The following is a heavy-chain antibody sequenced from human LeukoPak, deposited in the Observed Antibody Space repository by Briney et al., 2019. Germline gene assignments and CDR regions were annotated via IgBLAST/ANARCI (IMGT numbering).Heavy chain of an antibody. CDR1: GYRFTDYW. CDR3: ARYRGDYVSLPSPFDY. CDR2: ISPDDSDT. V-gene: IGHV5-51*01. J-gene: IGHJ4*02. Sequence: GESLKVSCKGSGYRFTDYWIGWVRQMPGKGLEWMGIISPDDSDTRYSPSFQGQVTISADESISTAFLQWSSLKASDTAMYYCARYRGDYVSLPSPFDYWGQGTLVTVSS. D-gene: IGHD4-17*01.